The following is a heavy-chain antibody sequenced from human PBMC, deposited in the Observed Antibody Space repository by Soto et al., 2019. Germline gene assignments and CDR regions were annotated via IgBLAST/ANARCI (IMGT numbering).Heavy chain of an antibody. CDR3: ARHGILTGFNWFDP. CDR1: GGSISSYY. J-gene: IGHJ5*02. D-gene: IGHD3-9*01. Sequence: SETLSLTCTVSGGSISSYYWSWIRQPPGKGLEWIGYIYYSGSTNYNPSLKSRVTISVDTSKNQFSLKLSSVTAADTAVYYCARHGILTGFNWFDPWGQGTLVTVS. CDR2: IYYSGST. V-gene: IGHV4-59*08.